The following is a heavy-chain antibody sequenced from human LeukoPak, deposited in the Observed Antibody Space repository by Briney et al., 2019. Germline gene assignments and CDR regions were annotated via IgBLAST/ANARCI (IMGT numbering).Heavy chain of an antibody. J-gene: IGHJ6*03. D-gene: IGHD3-10*02. CDR3: ARAPDVEDYYYYMDV. CDR1: DGSIRSHS. CDR2: IYNSGST. Sequence: SETLSLTCTVSDGSIRSHSWSWIRQPPGKGLEWIGYIYNSGSTNYNSSLKSRVTILGDTSKNQFSLKLSSVTAADTAVYYCARAPDVEDYYYYMDVWGKGTTVTVSS. V-gene: IGHV4-59*11.